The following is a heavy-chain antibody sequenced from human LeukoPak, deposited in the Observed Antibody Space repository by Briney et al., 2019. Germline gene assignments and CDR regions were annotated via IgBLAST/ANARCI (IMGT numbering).Heavy chain of an antibody. V-gene: IGHV3-23*01. CDR1: GLTFSSYA. J-gene: IGHJ4*02. Sequence: GGSLRRSCAASGLTFSSYAMSWARQAPGKGLEWVSAISGSGGRTYYADSVKGRFTISRDNSKSTLYLQMNSLRAEDTAVYYCAKELSDSRSWYVPRRGWGPGTLVTVSS. D-gene: IGHD6-13*01. CDR2: ISGSGGRT. CDR3: AKELSDSRSWYVPRRG.